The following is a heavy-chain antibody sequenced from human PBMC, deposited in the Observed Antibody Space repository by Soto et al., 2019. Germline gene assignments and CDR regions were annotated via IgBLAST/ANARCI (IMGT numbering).Heavy chain of an antibody. CDR1: GFTFSSYA. D-gene: IGHD3-10*01. J-gene: IGHJ4*02. Sequence: QVQLVESGGGVVQPGRSLRLSCAASGFTFSSYAMHWVRQAPGKGLEWVTVISKDGSNKYYADSVKGRFTISRDNSKNTLYLQMNSLRAEDTAVYYCARDPMGRYYGSGSYYFDYLCQGTLVTVSS. CDR3: ARDPMGRYYGSGSYYFDY. V-gene: IGHV3-30-3*01. CDR2: ISKDGSNK.